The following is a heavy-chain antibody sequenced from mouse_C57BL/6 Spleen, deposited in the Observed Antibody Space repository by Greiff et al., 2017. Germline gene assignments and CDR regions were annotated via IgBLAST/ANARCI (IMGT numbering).Heavy chain of an antibody. CDR2: IDPEAGDT. V-gene: IGHV14-1*01. Sequence: VQLQQSGAELVRPGASVKLSCTASGFNIKDYYMHWVKQRPEQGLEWIGRIDPEAGDTEYAPKFQGKATMTAATSSNTAYLQLSSLTSEDTAVYYCTTVYYGDLSYWGQGTTLTVSS. D-gene: IGHD2-13*01. CDR1: GFNIKDYY. J-gene: IGHJ2*01. CDR3: TTVYYGDLSY.